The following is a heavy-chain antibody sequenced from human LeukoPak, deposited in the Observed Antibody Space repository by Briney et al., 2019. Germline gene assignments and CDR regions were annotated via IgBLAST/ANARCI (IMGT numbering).Heavy chain of an antibody. J-gene: IGHJ5*02. CDR1: AGTFSSNT. CDR2: IIPTLGIA. CDR3: ARGTYYYDSSGYSLWFDP. D-gene: IGHD3-22*01. V-gene: IGHV1-69*02. Sequence: ASVTVSFTASAGTFSSNTFSWGRQAPGQGLEWRGRIIPTLGIANYAQRFQGRVTITADKSTSTAYMELSSLRSEDTAVYYCARGTYYYDSSGYSLWFDPWGQGTLVTVSS.